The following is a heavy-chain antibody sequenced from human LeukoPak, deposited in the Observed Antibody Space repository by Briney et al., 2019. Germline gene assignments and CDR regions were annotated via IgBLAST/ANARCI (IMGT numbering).Heavy chain of an antibody. J-gene: IGHJ4*02. CDR3: TRDRAEKQWLVPQYYFDY. D-gene: IGHD6-19*01. CDR2: IRSKAYGGTT. Sequence: GRSLRLSCTASGFTFGDYAMSWVRQAPGKGLEWVGFIRSKAYGGTTEYAASVKGRFTISRDDSKSIAYLQMNSLKTEDTAVYYCTRDRAEKQWLVPQYYFDYWGQGTLVTVSS. CDR1: GFTFGDYA. V-gene: IGHV3-49*04.